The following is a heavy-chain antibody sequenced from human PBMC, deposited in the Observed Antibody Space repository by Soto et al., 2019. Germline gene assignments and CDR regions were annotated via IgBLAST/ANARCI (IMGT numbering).Heavy chain of an antibody. CDR3: ARGSVVAATLFDY. Sequence: QVQLQESGPGLVKPSQTLSLTCIVSGGSISSGGYYWSWIRQHPGKGLEWIGYIYYSGSTYYNPSLKSRVXXSXDXXKNQFSLKLSSVTAADTAVYYCARGSVVAATLFDYWGQGTLVTVSS. CDR1: GGSISSGGYY. CDR2: IYYSGST. D-gene: IGHD2-15*01. V-gene: IGHV4-31*03. J-gene: IGHJ4*02.